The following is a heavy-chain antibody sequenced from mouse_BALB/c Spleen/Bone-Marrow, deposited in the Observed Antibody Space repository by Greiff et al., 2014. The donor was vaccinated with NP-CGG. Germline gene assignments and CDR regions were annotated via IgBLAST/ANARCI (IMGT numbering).Heavy chain of an antibody. CDR1: GYTFTSYW. V-gene: IGHV1-7*01. Sequence: VQLQQSGAELAKPGASLKMSRKASGYTFTSYWMHWVKQRPGQGLEWIGYINPTTDYTEYNQKFKDKATLTADKSSSTAFMQLSSLTSEDSAVYYCARRAYGGSYGFAYWGQGTLVTVSA. CDR3: ARRAYGGSYGFAY. D-gene: IGHD1-1*01. CDR2: INPTTDYT. J-gene: IGHJ3*01.